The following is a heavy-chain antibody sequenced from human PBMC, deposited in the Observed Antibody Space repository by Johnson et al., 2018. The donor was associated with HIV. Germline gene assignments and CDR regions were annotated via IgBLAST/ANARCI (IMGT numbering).Heavy chain of an antibody. Sequence: VQLVESGGDLVEPGGSLRLSCGASGFSVSNTYMNWVRQAPGKGLEWVSVIYSGGSTYYADSVRGRFTISRDNSKNALYLQMSSLRVEDTAMYYCARDGESQQLPLGDAFDVWGQGTMVTVSS. CDR1: GFSVSNTY. V-gene: IGHV3-66*01. CDR3: ARDGESQQLPLGDAFDV. J-gene: IGHJ3*01. D-gene: IGHD6-13*01. CDR2: IYSGGST.